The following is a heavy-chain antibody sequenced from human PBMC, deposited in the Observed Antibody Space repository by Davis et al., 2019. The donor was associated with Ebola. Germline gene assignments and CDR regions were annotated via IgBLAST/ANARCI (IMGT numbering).Heavy chain of an antibody. CDR2: ISSSSSYI. Sequence: GESLKISCAASGFTFSSYSMNWVRQAPGKGLEWVSSISSSSSYIYYADSVKGRFTISRDNTKDTLYLQINSLRDEDTAVYYCARSYWSDPADYWGQGTLVTVFS. J-gene: IGHJ4*02. CDR1: GFTFSSYS. CDR3: ARSYWSDPADY. D-gene: IGHD2-8*02. V-gene: IGHV3-21*01.